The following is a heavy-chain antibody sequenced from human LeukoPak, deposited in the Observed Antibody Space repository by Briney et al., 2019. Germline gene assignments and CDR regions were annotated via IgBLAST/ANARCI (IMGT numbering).Heavy chain of an antibody. V-gene: IGHV3-21*01. J-gene: IGHJ4*02. CDR1: GFTLSSYS. CDR2: ISSSSSYI. D-gene: IGHD3-22*01. CDR3: ARDRKNYYDSSAYYFDY. Sequence: GGSLRLSCAASGFTLSSYSMNWVRQAPGKGLEWVSSISSSSSYIYYADSVKGRFTISRDNAKNSLYLQMNSLRAEDTAVYYCARDRKNYYDSSAYYFDYWGQGTLVTVSS.